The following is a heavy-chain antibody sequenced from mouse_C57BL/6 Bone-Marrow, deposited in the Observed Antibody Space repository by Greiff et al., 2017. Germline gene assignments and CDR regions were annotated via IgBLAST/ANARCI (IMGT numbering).Heavy chain of an antibody. J-gene: IGHJ3*01. CDR3: AKPGLTLFAY. Sequence: VKLLESGPGLVAPSQCLSITCTASGFTLTSYGVSWVRQPPGKGLEWLGVIWGDGSTNYHSALIARLSISKDNSKSQVFFKLNSLQTDDTATYYCAKPGLTLFAYWGQGTLVTVSA. CDR1: GFTLTSYG. D-gene: IGHD3-3*01. V-gene: IGHV2-3*01. CDR2: IWGDGST.